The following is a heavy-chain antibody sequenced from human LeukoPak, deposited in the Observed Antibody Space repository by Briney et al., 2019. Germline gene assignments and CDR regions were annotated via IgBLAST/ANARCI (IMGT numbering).Heavy chain of an antibody. J-gene: IGHJ5*02. CDR2: ISSSSSYI. Sequence: PGGSLRLSCVASGFTFSSYSMNWVRQAPGKGLEWVSSISSSSSYIYYADSVKGRFTISRDNAKNSLYLQMNSLRAEDTAVYYCARPMVRGVNWFDPWGQGTLVTVSS. V-gene: IGHV3-21*01. CDR3: ARPMVRGVNWFDP. D-gene: IGHD3-10*01. CDR1: GFTFSSYS.